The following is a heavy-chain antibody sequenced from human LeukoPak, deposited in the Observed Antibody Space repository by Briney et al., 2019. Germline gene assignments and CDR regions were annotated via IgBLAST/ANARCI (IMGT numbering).Heavy chain of an antibody. CDR2: ISSSSRYI. CDR1: GFSFSSYM. V-gene: IGHV3-21*01. J-gene: IGHJ4*02. D-gene: IGHD2-2*01. CDR3: ARETYCTNTSCPIGDHFDY. Sequence: GGSLRLSCAASGFSFSSYMMNWVRQAPGKGLEWVSSISSSSRYIYYADSMKGRFTISRDNAKNSLYLQMNSLRAEDTAVYYCARETYCTNTSCPIGDHFDYWGQGTLVTVSS.